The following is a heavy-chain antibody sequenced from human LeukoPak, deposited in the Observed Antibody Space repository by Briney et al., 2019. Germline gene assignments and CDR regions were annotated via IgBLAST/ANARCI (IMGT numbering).Heavy chain of an antibody. CDR3: ARGSPYSSSSGWFDP. CDR1: GGSVSSYY. D-gene: IGHD6-6*01. Sequence: KPSETLSLTCSVFGGSVSSYYWSWIRQSPGKGLEWIGYIHNSGRTNYNPSLKSRVTGFVDTSKNQVSLRLSSVTAADTAVYYCARGSPYSSSSGWFDPWGQGTLVTVSS. V-gene: IGHV4-4*08. J-gene: IGHJ5*02. CDR2: IHNSGRT.